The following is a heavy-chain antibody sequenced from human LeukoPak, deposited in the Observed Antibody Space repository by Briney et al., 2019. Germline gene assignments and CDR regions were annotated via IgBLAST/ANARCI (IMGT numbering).Heavy chain of an antibody. Sequence: PSETLSLTCAVYGGSFSGYYWSWIRQPPGKGLEWIGEINHSGSTNYNPSLKSRVTISVDTSKNQFSLKLSSVTAADTAVYYCARDPGAVAGPSYYWFDPWGQGTPVTVSS. CDR2: INHSGST. D-gene: IGHD6-19*01. CDR3: ARDPGAVAGPSYYWFDP. CDR1: GGSFSGYY. V-gene: IGHV4-34*01. J-gene: IGHJ5*02.